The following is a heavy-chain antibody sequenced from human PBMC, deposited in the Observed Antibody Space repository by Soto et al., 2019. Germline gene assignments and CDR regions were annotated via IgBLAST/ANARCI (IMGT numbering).Heavy chain of an antibody. J-gene: IGHJ4*02. Sequence: QVPLQESGPGLLTPSQTLSLTCTVSGXXXXSAXXXWGWIXXFPGKGLEWIGNTDYSGGTHKNPALKGRVTISVDTSQNQFSLGMTSLTAXDTAXXXXXXXXXXXXXXXXXGXVFDXWGQGAPVSVSS. CDR1: GXXXXSAXXX. V-gene: IGHV4-30-4*03. CDR3: XXXXXXXXXXXXXGXVFDX. CDR2: TDYSGGT.